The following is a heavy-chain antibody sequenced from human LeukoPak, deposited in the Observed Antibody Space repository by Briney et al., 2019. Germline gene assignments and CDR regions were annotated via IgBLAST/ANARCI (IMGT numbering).Heavy chain of an antibody. CDR3: ARSVPDYTRFDY. V-gene: IGHV3-23*05. J-gene: IGHJ4*02. CDR1: GFTFSDYA. D-gene: IGHD4-11*01. CDR2: FKTKYSQV. Sequence: GGSLILSCVTAGFTFSDYAMNWGRQAPGEGLEWVSTFKTKYSQVYYAESVRGRFTISTDNSEKTVYLQMNSLRVEDTALYYCARSVPDYTRFDYWGQGALVTVSS.